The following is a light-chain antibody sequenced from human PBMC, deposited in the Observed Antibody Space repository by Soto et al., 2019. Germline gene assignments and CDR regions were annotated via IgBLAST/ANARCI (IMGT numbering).Light chain of an antibody. V-gene: IGKV3-20*01. CDR1: QSVSSSY. Sequence: EIVLTQSPGTLSLSPGGRATLSCGASQSVSSSYLAWYQQKPGQAPRLLIYGASSRATGIPDRFSGSGSGTAFIPPTSSLQYEDFAVYYCQQHNNWPRTFGQGTKVDIK. CDR3: QQHNNWPRT. CDR2: GAS. J-gene: IGKJ1*01.